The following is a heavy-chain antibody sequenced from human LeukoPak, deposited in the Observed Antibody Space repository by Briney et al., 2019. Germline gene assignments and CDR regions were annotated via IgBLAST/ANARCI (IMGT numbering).Heavy chain of an antibody. J-gene: IGHJ4*02. CDR2: IYSSGTI. CDR3: AREAGSYDSSGYYSLYYSFDY. CDR1: GDSINSGNNH. Sequence: SETLSLTCTVSGDSINSGNNHWSWIRQPAGKGPGWIGHIYSSGTINYNPSLTSRGTMSVDTSKNQFSLKLTSVTAADTAVYYCAREAGSYDSSGYYSLYYSFDYWGQGTLVTVSS. V-gene: IGHV4-61*09. D-gene: IGHD3-22*01.